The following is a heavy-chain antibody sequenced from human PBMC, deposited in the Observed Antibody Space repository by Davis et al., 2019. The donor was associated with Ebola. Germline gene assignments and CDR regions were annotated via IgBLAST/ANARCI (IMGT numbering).Heavy chain of an antibody. CDR2: IYSGGST. V-gene: IGHV3-66*01. CDR1: GFTVSSNY. Sequence: GESLKISCAASGFTVSSNYMSWVRQAPGKGLEWVSVIYSGGSTYYADSVKGRFTISRDNSKNTLYLQMNSLRAEDTAVYYRASLPDVWGKGTTVTVSS. CDR3: ASLPDV. J-gene: IGHJ6*04.